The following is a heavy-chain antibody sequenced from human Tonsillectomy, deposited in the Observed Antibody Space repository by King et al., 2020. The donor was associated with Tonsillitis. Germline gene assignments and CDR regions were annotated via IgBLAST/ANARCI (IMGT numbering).Heavy chain of an antibody. V-gene: IGHV4-38-2*01. CDR2: IYHSGST. CDR3: ARHDSSGYYYPDAFDI. Sequence: VQPQESGPGLVKPSETLSLTCAVSGYSISSGYYWGWIRQPPGKGLEWIASIYHSGSTFYNPSLKSRVTISVDTSKSQFSLKLTSVAAADTAVYYCARHDSSGYYYPDAFDIWGQGTMVTVS. D-gene: IGHD3-22*01. CDR1: GYSISSGYY. J-gene: IGHJ3*02.